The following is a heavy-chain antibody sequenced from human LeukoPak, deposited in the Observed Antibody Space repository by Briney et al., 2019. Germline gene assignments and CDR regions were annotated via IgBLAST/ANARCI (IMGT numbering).Heavy chain of an antibody. Sequence: GRSLRLSCAASGFTFSSYGMHWVRQAPGKGLEWVAVIWYDGSNKYYADSVKGRFTISRGNSKNTLYLQMNSLRAEDTAVYYCARVGVLGDYCDSSGYYHAFDIWGQGTMVTVSS. CDR1: GFTFSSYG. CDR3: ARVGVLGDYCDSSGYYHAFDI. D-gene: IGHD3-22*01. V-gene: IGHV3-33*01. J-gene: IGHJ3*02. CDR2: IWYDGSNK.